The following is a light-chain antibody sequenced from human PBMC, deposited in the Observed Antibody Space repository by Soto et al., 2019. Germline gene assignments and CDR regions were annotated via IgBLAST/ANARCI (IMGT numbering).Light chain of an antibody. Sequence: DIQMTQSPSTLPASVGDRVTITCRASQSVSSWLAWYQQKPGKAPKLLIYKASRLESGVPSRFSGSGSGTDITLTISSLEPEDFAVYYCQQHNNWITFGQGTRLEIK. CDR3: QQHNNWIT. CDR2: KAS. V-gene: IGKV1-5*03. CDR1: QSVSSW. J-gene: IGKJ5*01.